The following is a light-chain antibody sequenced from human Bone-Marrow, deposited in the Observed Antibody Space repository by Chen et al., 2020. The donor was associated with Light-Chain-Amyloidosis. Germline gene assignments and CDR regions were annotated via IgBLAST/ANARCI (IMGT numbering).Light chain of an antibody. CDR1: SGSIATNY. V-gene: IGLV6-57*01. J-gene: IGLJ3*02. CDR2: EDD. CDR3: QSYQGSSQGV. Sequence: NFMLTPPHSVSESPGKTVLISCPRSSGSIATNYVQWYQQRPGSSPTTVIYEDDQRPSGVPDRFSGSIDRSSNSSSLTSSGRKTEDEADYYCQSYQGSSQGVFGGGTKLTVL.